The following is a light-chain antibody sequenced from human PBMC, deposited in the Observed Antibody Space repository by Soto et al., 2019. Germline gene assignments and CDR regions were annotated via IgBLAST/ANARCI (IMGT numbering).Light chain of an antibody. Sequence: DIVMTQSPDSLAVSLGERATINCKSSQSVLYSSNNKNYLAWYQQKPGQPPKLLIYWASTRQSGVPDRFSGSGSGTDFTLTISSLQAEDVAVYYCQQCYRIPTTFGGGTRVEIK. CDR2: WAS. J-gene: IGKJ4*01. CDR3: QQCYRIPTT. CDR1: QSVLYSSNNKNY. V-gene: IGKV4-1*01.